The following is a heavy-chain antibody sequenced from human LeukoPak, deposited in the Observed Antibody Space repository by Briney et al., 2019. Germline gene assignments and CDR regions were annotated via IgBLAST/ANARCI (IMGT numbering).Heavy chain of an antibody. J-gene: IGHJ4*02. CDR3: ARVMSMVRGVIDY. CDR1: GFTFSSYS. CDR2: ISRSGTYR. V-gene: IGHV3-21*01. D-gene: IGHD3-10*01. Sequence: GGSLRLSCAASGFTFSSYSMNWVRQAPGKGLEWVSSISRSGTYRYYADSVKGRFTISRDDAKNSLYLQMNSLRAEDTAVYYCARVMSMVRGVIDYWGQGTLVTVSS.